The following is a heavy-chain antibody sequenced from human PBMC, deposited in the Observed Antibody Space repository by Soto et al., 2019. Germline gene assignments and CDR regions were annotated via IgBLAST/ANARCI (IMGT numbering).Heavy chain of an antibody. Sequence: GGSLRLSCAASGFTFDDYAMHWVRQAPGKGLEWVSLISGDGGSTYYADSVKGRFTISRDNSKNTLYLQMNSLRTEDTAVYYCAKDNSITGDAFDIWGQGTMVTVSS. J-gene: IGHJ3*02. CDR2: ISGDGGST. D-gene: IGHD1-20*01. V-gene: IGHV3-43*02. CDR1: GFTFDDYA. CDR3: AKDNSITGDAFDI.